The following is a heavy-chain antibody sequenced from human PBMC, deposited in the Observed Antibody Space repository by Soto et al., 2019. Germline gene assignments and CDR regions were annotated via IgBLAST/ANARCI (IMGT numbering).Heavy chain of an antibody. V-gene: IGHV4-61*01. D-gene: IGHD3-3*01. CDR2: IYYSGST. Sequence: TSETLSLTCTVSGGSVSSGSYYWSWIRQPPGKGLEWIGYIYYSGSTNYNPSLKSRVTISVDTSRNQFSLKLSSVTAADTAVYYCARVRGYDFWSGYYPLYYYYYGMDVWGQGTTVTVSS. CDR1: GGSVSSGSYY. J-gene: IGHJ6*02. CDR3: ARVRGYDFWSGYYPLYYYYYGMDV.